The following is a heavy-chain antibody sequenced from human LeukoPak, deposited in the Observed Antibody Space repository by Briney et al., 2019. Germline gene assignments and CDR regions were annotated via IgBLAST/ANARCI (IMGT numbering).Heavy chain of an antibody. D-gene: IGHD3-16*01. CDR2: TSSTGGST. Sequence: GGSLRLSCAASGFTFSSYAMNWVRQAPGKGLEWVSATSSTGGSTYYADSVKGRFTISRDNSKNTLYLQMNSLRAEDTAVYYGGKELGGGAASDIWGQGTMVTVSS. CDR1: GFTFSSYA. CDR3: GKELGGGAASDI. J-gene: IGHJ3*02. V-gene: IGHV3-23*01.